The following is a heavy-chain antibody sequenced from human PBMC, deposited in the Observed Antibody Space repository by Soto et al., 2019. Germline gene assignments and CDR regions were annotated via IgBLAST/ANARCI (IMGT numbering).Heavy chain of an antibody. Sequence: QVQLVQSGTEVKRPGASVKLSCEASGYIFTNCYIHWVRQAPGHGLEWMGIINPRDGSTTFALKFQGRVTLTSDTSTSTVYMELSSLRSEDTAVYYCARDGYAYGPYNYFDPWGQGTLVTVSS. CDR1: GYIFTNCY. V-gene: IGHV1-46*01. D-gene: IGHD5-18*01. J-gene: IGHJ5*02. CDR3: ARDGYAYGPYNYFDP. CDR2: INPRDGST.